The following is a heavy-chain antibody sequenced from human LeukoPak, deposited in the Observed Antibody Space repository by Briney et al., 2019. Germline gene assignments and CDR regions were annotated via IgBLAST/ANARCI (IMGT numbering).Heavy chain of an antibody. J-gene: IGHJ4*02. CDR2: IKQDGSEK. V-gene: IGHV3-7*01. CDR1: GFTFSSYW. Sequence: PGGSLRLPCAASGFTFSSYWMSWVRQAPGKGLEWVANIKQDGSEKYYVDSVKGRFTISRDNAKNSLYLQMNSLRAEDTAVYYCASIVVVPAALYYFDYWGQGTLVTVSS. D-gene: IGHD2-2*01. CDR3: ASIVVVPAALYYFDY.